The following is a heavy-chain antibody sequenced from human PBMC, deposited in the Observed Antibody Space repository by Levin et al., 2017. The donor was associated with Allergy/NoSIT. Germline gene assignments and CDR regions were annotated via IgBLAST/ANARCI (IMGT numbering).Heavy chain of an antibody. CDR2: ISSSSSYM. CDR3: ARGFGSGSYPFDY. J-gene: IGHJ4*02. CDR1: GFTFSSYS. D-gene: IGHD3-10*01. Sequence: GESLKISCAASGFTFSSYSMNWVRQAPGKGLEWVSSISSSSSYMYYADSVKGRFTISRDNAKNSLYLQMNNLRAEDTAVYYCARGFGSGSYPFDYWGQGTLVTVSS. V-gene: IGHV3-21*01.